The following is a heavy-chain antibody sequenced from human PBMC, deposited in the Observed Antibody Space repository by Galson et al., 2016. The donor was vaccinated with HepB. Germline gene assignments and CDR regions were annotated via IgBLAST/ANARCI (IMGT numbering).Heavy chain of an antibody. CDR3: ARVVAPWALGSLGCHMDV. D-gene: IGHD1-26*01. CDR2: TYYRSKWYN. J-gene: IGHJ6*02. V-gene: IGHV6-1*01. Sequence: CAISGDSVSTKSAAWNWIRQSPSRGLEWLGRTYYRSKWYNEYAVSVQSRITINPDTSKNQFSLQLNSVTLEDTAVYYCARVVAPWALGSLGCHMDVWGQGTTVTVSS. CDR1: GDSVSTKSAA.